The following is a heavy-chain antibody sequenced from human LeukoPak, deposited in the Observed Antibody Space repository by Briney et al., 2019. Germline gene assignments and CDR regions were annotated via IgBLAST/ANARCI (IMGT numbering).Heavy chain of an antibody. CDR3: ARRRAPSYGDSDFDP. J-gene: IGHJ5*02. CDR2: IYPGNSDT. D-gene: IGHD4-17*01. V-gene: IGHV5-51*01. Sequence: GESLKISCKGSGYSFTSYWIGWVRQLPGKGLEWMGIIYPGNSDTRYSPSFHGQVTMLADKSISTAYLQWSSLKASDTAIYYCARRRAPSYGDSDFDPWGQGTLVTVSS. CDR1: GYSFTSYW.